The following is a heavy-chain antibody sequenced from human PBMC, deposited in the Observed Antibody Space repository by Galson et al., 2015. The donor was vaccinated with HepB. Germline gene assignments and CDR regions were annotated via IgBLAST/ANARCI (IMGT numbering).Heavy chain of an antibody. J-gene: IGHJ5*02. CDR2: IIPILGIA. Sequence: SVKVSCKASGYTFTSYGISWVRQAPGQGLEWMGRIIPILGIANYAQKFQGRVTITADKSTSTAYMELSSLRSEDTAVYYCARVVGYCSSTSCYGSWFDPWGQGTLVTVSS. CDR1: GYTFTSYG. CDR3: ARVVGYCSSTSCYGSWFDP. D-gene: IGHD2-2*01. V-gene: IGHV1-69*04.